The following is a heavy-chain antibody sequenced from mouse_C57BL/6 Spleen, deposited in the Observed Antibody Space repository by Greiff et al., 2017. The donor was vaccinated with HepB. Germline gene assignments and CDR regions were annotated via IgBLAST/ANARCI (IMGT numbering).Heavy chain of an antibody. D-gene: IGHD3-3*01. Sequence: VQLQQSGAELARPGASVKMSCKASGYTFTSYTMHWVKQRPGQGLEWIGYINPSNGYTKYNQKFKDKATLTADKSSSTAYMQLSSLTSEDSAVYYCAIGGTPLWYFDGWGTGTTVTVSS. CDR3: AIGGTPLWYFDG. CDR1: GYTFTSYT. CDR2: INPSNGYT. J-gene: IGHJ1*03. V-gene: IGHV1-4*01.